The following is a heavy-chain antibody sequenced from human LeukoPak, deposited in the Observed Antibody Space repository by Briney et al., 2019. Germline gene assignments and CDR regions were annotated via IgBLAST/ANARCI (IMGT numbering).Heavy chain of an antibody. J-gene: IGHJ4*02. V-gene: IGHV3-21*01. CDR2: ISSSSSYI. CDR3: ARAIRYYYDSSGYLDY. Sequence: PGGSLRLSCAASGFTFSSYSMNWVRQAPGKGLEWVPSISSSSSYIYYADSVKGRFTISRDNAKNSLYLQMNSLRAEDTAVYYCARAIRYYYDSSGYLDYWGQGTLVTVSS. CDR1: GFTFSSYS. D-gene: IGHD3-22*01.